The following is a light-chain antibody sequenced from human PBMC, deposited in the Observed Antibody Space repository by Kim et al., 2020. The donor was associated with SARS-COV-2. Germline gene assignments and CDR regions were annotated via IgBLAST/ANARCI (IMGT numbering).Light chain of an antibody. Sequence: SYELTQPPSVSVAPGKTARITCGGNNIGSKSVHWYQQKPGQAPVLVIYYDSDRPSGIPERFSGSNSGNMATLTISRVEAGDEADYYCQVWDSSSDRVFGGGTQLTVL. J-gene: IGLJ2*01. V-gene: IGLV3-21*04. CDR3: QVWDSSSDRV. CDR2: YDS. CDR1: NIGSKS.